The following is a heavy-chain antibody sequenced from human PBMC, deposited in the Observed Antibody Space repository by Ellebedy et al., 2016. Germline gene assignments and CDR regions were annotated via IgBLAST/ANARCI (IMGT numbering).Heavy chain of an antibody. V-gene: IGHV3-23*01. CDR2: IGTDGDST. J-gene: IGHJ5*02. Sequence: GESLKISXAASGFTFNKYDMNWVRQAPGKGLEWVSNIGTDGDSTYYVDSVKGRFTISRDNSKNTLYLLMNSLRVEDTAVYYCTSGSWDAWGQGTLVTVSS. D-gene: IGHD3-10*01. CDR3: TSGSWDA. CDR1: GFTFNKYD.